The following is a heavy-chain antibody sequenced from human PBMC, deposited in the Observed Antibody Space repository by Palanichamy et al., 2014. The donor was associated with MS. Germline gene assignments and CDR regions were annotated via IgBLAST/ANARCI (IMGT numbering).Heavy chain of an antibody. D-gene: IGHD6-6*01. J-gene: IGHJ6*02. CDR3: AIGDIAARRRYYYYGMDV. Sequence: VQLVQSGAEVKKPGASVKVSCKASGYTFTSYGISWVRQAPGQGLEWMGWISAYNGNTNYAQKLQGRVTMTTDTSTSTAYMELRSLRSDDTAVYYCAIGDIAARRRYYYYGMDVWGQGTTVTVSS. CDR2: ISAYNGNT. CDR1: GYTFTSYG. V-gene: IGHV1-18*01.